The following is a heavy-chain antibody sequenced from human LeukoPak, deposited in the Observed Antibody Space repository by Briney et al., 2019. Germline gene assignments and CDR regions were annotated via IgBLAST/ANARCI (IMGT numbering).Heavy chain of an antibody. CDR3: ARDNGDY. CDR2: IKQDGSEK. J-gene: IGHJ4*02. V-gene: IGHV3-7*01. Sequence: GGSLRLSCAASGFTFSSYAMSWVRQAPGKGLEWVAIIKQDGSEKYYVDSVKGRFTISRDNAKNSLYLQMNSLRAEDTAVYYCARDNGDYWGQGTMVTVSS. CDR1: GFTFSSYA.